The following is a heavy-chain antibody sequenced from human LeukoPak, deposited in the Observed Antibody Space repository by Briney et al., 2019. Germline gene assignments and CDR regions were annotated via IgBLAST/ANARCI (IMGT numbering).Heavy chain of an antibody. J-gene: IGHJ4*02. CDR2: IYYSGST. V-gene: IGHV4-59*08. CDR1: GASISSYY. Sequence: PSETLSLTCTVSGASISSYYWSWIRQPPGKGLEWIGYIYYSGSTNYNPSLKSRVTISVDTSKNQFSLKLSSVTAADTAVYYCARVRYNWNRDFDYWGQGTLVTVSS. D-gene: IGHD1-20*01. CDR3: ARVRYNWNRDFDY.